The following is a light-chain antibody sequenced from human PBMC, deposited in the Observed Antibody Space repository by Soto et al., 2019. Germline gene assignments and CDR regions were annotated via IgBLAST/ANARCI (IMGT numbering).Light chain of an antibody. J-gene: IGKJ2*01. V-gene: IGKV3-20*01. CDR3: QQHGSSPQT. CDR1: QSVSSSY. CDR2: GAS. Sequence: EIVLTQSPGTLSLSPGERATLSCRASQSVSSSYLAWYQQKPGHAPRLLIYGASSRATGIPDRFSGSGSGTDFTLTISRLEPEDFAVYYCQQHGSSPQTFGQGTKLEIK.